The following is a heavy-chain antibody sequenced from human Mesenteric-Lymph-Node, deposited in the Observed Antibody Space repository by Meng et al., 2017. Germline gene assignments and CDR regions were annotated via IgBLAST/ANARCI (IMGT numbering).Heavy chain of an antibody. J-gene: IGHJ6*02. CDR3: ARDYSPAPYGDYIYYYYGMDV. D-gene: IGHD4-17*01. Sequence: SVKVSCKASGGTFSSYAISWVRQAPGQGLEWMGGIIPIFGTANYAQKFQGRVTITADESTSTAYMELSSLRSEDTAVYYCARDYSPAPYGDYIYYYYGMDVWGQGTTVTVSS. V-gene: IGHV1-69*13. CDR1: GGTFSSYA. CDR2: IIPIFGTA.